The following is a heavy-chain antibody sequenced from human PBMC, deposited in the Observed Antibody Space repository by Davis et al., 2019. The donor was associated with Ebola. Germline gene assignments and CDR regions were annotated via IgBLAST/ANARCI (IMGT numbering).Heavy chain of an antibody. CDR1: GGTFSSYA. J-gene: IGHJ4*02. CDR3: ARGRCSSTSCYSEEDSYYFDY. V-gene: IGHV1-69*04. CDR2: IIPILGIA. Sequence: AASVKVSCKASGGTFSSYAISWVRPAPGQGLEWMGRIIPILGIANYAQKFQGRVTITADKSTSTAYMELSSLRSEDTAVYYCARGRCSSTSCYSEEDSYYFDYWGQGTLVTVSS. D-gene: IGHD2-2*01.